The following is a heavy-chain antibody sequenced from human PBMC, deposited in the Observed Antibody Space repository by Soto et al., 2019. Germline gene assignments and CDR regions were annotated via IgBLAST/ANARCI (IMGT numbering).Heavy chain of an antibody. CDR2: ILVDGRT. Sequence: PGGSLRLSCAASGFIFTNYAMSWVRQAPGKGLEWVSTILVDGRTFYVDSVKGRFTISRDSSQNTVYLQMNSLTAGDTALYYCAKATATGGGAFDICGQGTMVTVSS. J-gene: IGHJ3*02. CDR3: AKATATGGGAFDI. CDR1: GFIFTNYA. D-gene: IGHD2-8*02. V-gene: IGHV3-23*01.